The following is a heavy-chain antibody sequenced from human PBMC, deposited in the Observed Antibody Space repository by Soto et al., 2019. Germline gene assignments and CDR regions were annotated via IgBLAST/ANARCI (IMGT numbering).Heavy chain of an antibody. Sequence: QVQLQESGPGLVKPSQTLSLTCTLSGASITSSGYYWSWIRLHPGEGLEWIGYIYYRGTTYYNPSVKSPVTISTDTSKKECSLTLTSVTAAGTAVYYCARATEFHYSDYWGRGTLVTVT. J-gene: IGHJ4*02. CDR2: IYYRGTT. V-gene: IGHV4-31*01. D-gene: IGHD2-21*01. CDR3: ARATEFHYSDY. CDR1: GASITSSGYY.